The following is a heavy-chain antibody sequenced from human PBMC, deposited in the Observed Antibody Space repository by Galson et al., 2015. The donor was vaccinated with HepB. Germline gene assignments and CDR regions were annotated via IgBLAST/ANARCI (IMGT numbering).Heavy chain of an antibody. D-gene: IGHD3-9*01. J-gene: IGHJ4*02. Sequence: SLRLSCAASGFTFAWMSWVRQPPGQGLEWVGRIKSINDGGKTDYAPPVKGRFTISRDDSKNTLYLQMNRLKTEDTAVYYCVIDLSTTVIINSNFHSWGQGTLVTVSS. CDR1: GFTFAW. V-gene: IGHV3-15*01. CDR2: IKSINDGGKT. CDR3: VIDLSTTVIINSNFHS.